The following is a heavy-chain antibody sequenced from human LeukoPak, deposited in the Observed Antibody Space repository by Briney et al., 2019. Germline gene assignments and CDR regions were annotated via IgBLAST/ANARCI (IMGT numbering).Heavy chain of an antibody. Sequence: GESLKISCKGSGYSFTNYWIGWVRQMPGKGLEWMGINYPGDSDTRYSPSFQGQVTIPPDKSLSTAYLQWSSLKASDHGRVYRARRPGGGYAFDPWGQGTLVTVSS. J-gene: IGHJ5*02. CDR2: NYPGDSDT. CDR1: GYSFTNYW. V-gene: IGHV5-51*01. D-gene: IGHD3-16*01. CDR3: ARRPGGGYAFDP.